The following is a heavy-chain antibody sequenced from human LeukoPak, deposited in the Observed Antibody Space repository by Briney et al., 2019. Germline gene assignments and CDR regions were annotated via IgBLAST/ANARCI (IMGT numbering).Heavy chain of an antibody. CDR1: GFTFSAYA. CDR3: ARVLSGRGSLYDYYYYMDV. J-gene: IGHJ6*03. Sequence: AGGSLRLSCAASGFTFSAYAMNWVRQAPGKGLEWVAVISYDEINKYYADSVKGRFTISRGNSKNTLYLQMNSLRAEDTAVYYCARVLSGRGSLYDYYYYMDVWGKGTTVTISS. V-gene: IGHV3-30*14. CDR2: ISYDEINK. D-gene: IGHD3-10*01.